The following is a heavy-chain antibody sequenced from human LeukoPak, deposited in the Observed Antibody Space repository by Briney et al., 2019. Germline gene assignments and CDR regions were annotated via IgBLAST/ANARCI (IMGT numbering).Heavy chain of an antibody. Sequence: SETLSLTCTVSGGSISSGGYYWSWIRQHPGKGLEWIGYIYYSGSTYYNPSLKSRVTISVDTSKNQFSLKLSSVTAADTAVYYCATYLDGSGYRFDYWGQGALVTVSS. D-gene: IGHD3-22*01. V-gene: IGHV4-31*03. J-gene: IGHJ4*02. CDR2: IYYSGST. CDR1: GGSISSGGYY. CDR3: ATYLDGSGYRFDY.